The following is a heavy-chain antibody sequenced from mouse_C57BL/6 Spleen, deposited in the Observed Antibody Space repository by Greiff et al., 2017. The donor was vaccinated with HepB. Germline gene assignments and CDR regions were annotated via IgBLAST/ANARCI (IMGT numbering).Heavy chain of an antibody. CDR1: GYTFTDYY. D-gene: IGHD2-5*01. CDR3: ARCYSNYCWFAY. Sequence: EVQLQQSGPELVKPGASVKISCKASGYTFTDYYMNWVKQSHGKSLEWIGDINPNNGGTSYNQKFKGKATLTVDKSSSTAYMELRSLTSEDSAVYYCARCYSNYCWFAYWGQGTLVTVSA. V-gene: IGHV1-26*01. J-gene: IGHJ3*01. CDR2: INPNNGGT.